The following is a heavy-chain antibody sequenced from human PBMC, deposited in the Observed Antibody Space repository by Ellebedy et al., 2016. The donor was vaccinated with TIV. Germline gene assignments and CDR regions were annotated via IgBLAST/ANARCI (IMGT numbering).Heavy chain of an antibody. CDR2: ISYDGRNK. Sequence: GESLKISCAASGFTFSRYWMTWVRQAPGKGLEWVALISYDGRNKYFADSVQGRFTISRDNSQNTLYLLMNSLRGDDTAIYYCASALNHVDTVSTAPLDCWGQGTLVTVSS. J-gene: IGHJ4*02. V-gene: IGHV3-30*03. CDR1: GFTFSRYW. D-gene: IGHD5/OR15-5a*01. CDR3: ASALNHVDTVSTAPLDC.